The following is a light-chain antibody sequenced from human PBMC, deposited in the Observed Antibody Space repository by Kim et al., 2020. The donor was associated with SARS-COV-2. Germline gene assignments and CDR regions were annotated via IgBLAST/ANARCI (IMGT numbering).Light chain of an antibody. Sequence: SSELTQDPAVSVALGQTVMITCQGDSLRTYYTSWYQQKPGQAPVLVIYGTNNRPSGIPDRFSGSSSGNTASLTITGAPAEDEADYYCNSRDNSGHLWLFG. CDR2: GTN. CDR1: SLRTYY. V-gene: IGLV3-19*01. J-gene: IGLJ3*02. CDR3: NSRDNSGHLWL.